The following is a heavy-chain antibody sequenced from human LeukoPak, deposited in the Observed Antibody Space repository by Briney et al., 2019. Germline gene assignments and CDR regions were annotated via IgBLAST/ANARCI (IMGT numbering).Heavy chain of an antibody. CDR2: IRYDGSNK. J-gene: IGHJ4*02. V-gene: IGHV3-30*02. CDR1: GFTFSSYG. Sequence: GGSLRLSCAASGFTFSSYGMHWVRQAPGKGLEWVAFIRYDGSNKYYADSVKGRFTISRDNSKNTLYLQMNSLRAEDTAVYYCAKDGARDFDYWGQGTLVTVSS. D-gene: IGHD3-16*01. CDR3: AKDGARDFDY.